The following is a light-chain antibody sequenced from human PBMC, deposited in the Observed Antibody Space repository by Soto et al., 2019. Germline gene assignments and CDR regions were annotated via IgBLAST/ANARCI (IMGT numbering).Light chain of an antibody. V-gene: IGLV1-44*01. CDR3: ATWDDSLNGFV. Sequence: QSVLAQPPSLSGTPGQRVTMSCSGSSSNIGSTSVHWFQQFPGTAPKVLIHSNDKRPSGVPDRFSGSKSGTSASLAISGLQSEYEADYYCATWDDSLNGFVFGIGTKVPLL. CDR2: SND. J-gene: IGLJ1*01. CDR1: SSNIGSTS.